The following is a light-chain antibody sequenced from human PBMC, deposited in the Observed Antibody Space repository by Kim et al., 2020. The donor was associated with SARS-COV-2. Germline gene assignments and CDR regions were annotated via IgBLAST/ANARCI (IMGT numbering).Light chain of an antibody. Sequence: QSALTQPRSVSGSPGQSVTISCTGTSSDVGGYNYVSWYQQHPGKTPQLMIYDVSQRPSGVPDRFSGSKSGNTASLIISGLQAEDEADYYCCSYAGNFLLFGGGTKVTVL. V-gene: IGLV2-11*01. J-gene: IGLJ2*01. CDR1: SSDVGGYNY. CDR2: DVS. CDR3: CSYAGNFLL.